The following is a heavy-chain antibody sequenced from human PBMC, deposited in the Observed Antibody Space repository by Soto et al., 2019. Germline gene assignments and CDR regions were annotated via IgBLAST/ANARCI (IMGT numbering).Heavy chain of an antibody. Sequence: ASVKLSCKASGYTFTSCGISWVRQAPGQGLEWMGWISAYNGNTNYAQKLQGRVTMTTDTSTSTAYMELRSLRSDDTAVYYCARGRIAARLDYFDYWGQGTLVTVSS. D-gene: IGHD6-6*01. CDR2: ISAYNGNT. CDR3: ARGRIAARLDYFDY. CDR1: GYTFTSCG. V-gene: IGHV1-18*04. J-gene: IGHJ4*02.